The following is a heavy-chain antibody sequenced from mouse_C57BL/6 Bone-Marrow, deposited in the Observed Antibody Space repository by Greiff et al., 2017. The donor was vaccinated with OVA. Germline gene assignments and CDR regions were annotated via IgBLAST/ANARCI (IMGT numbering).Heavy chain of an antibody. Sequence: VQLQQSGADLARPGASVKMSCTASGYTFTSYTMHWVKQRPGQGLEWIGYINPSSGYTKYNQKFKDKATLTADKSSSTAYMQLSSLTSEDSAVYYCARRYYDYDKAMDYWGQGTSVTVSS. CDR3: ARRYYDYDKAMDY. CDR1: GYTFTSYT. CDR2: INPSSGYT. J-gene: IGHJ4*01. V-gene: IGHV1-4*01. D-gene: IGHD2-4*01.